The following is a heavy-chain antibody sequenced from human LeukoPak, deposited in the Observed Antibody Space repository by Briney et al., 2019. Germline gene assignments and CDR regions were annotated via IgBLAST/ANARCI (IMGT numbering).Heavy chain of an antibody. V-gene: IGHV4-39*01. CDR3: ARLEYSGSYYWFDP. J-gene: IGHJ5*02. CDR2: FYYSGST. D-gene: IGHD1-26*01. CDR1: GGSISSDSYY. Sequence: ETLSLTCIVSGGSISSDSYYWGWIRQPPGKGLEWIGNFYYSGSTYYNPSLKSRVTISVDTSKNQFSLKLSSVTAADTAVYYCARLEYSGSYYWFDPWGHGTLVTVSS.